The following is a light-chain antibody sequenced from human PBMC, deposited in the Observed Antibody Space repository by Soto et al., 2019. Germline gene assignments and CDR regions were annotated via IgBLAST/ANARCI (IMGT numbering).Light chain of an antibody. CDR2: EVS. CDR3: GSWTTYRPYV. Sequence: QSALTQPASVSGSPGQSITIPCTGTSGDIGNYNAVSWYQQHPGKAPKLMIYEVSHRPSGVSDRFSGSKSGNTASLTISGLQAEDEADYYCGSWTTYRPYVFGPGTKLTVL. V-gene: IGLV2-14*01. CDR1: SGDIGNYNA. J-gene: IGLJ1*01.